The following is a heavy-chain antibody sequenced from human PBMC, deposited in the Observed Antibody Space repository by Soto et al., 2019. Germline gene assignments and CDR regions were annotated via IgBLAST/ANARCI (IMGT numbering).Heavy chain of an antibody. CDR1: GFTFSLYS. Sequence: EVQLVESGGGLVQPGGSLRLSCAASGFTFSLYSMSWVRQAPGKGLEWVSYISRSSTGIHYADSVKRRFTISRDDVTNSMHLQMNSLRDGDTAVYYCARAVTWGLDVWGQGTTVSISS. D-gene: IGHD3-10*01. CDR3: ARAVTWGLDV. J-gene: IGHJ6*01. CDR2: ISRSSTGI. V-gene: IGHV3-48*02.